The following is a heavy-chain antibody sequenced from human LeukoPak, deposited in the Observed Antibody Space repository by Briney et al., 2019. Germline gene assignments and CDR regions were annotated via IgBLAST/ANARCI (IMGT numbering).Heavy chain of an antibody. CDR3: ARDRVVYAIEGFDP. CDR1: GGTFSSYA. V-gene: IGHV1-69*13. D-gene: IGHD2-8*02. CDR2: IIPIFGTA. Sequence: SVKVSCKASGGTFSSYAISWVRQAPGQGLEWMEGIIPIFGTANYAQKFQGRVMITADESTSIAYMELSSLRSEDTAVYYCARDRVVYAIEGFDPWGQGTLVTVSS. J-gene: IGHJ5*02.